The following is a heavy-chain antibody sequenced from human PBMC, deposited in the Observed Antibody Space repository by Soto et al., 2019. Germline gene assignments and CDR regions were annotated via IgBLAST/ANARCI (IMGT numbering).Heavy chain of an antibody. CDR3: ARDGDYDILTGYYGVGNYYGMDV. CDR2: IYSGGST. Sequence: PGGSMRLSWAASGVTVSNNYMSWVRQAPGKGLEWVSVIYSGGSTYYADSVKGRFTISRDNSKNTLYLQMNSLRAEDTAVYYCARDGDYDILTGYYGVGNYYGMDVWGQGTTVTVSS. CDR1: GVTVSNNY. J-gene: IGHJ6*01. V-gene: IGHV3-53*01. D-gene: IGHD3-9*01.